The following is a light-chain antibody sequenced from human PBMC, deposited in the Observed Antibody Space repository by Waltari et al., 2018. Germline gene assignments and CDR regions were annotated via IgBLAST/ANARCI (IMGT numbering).Light chain of an antibody. CDR1: ALSRKY. Sequence: SHELTQPPSVSVSPGQTARITCSGDALSRKYAYWYQQKSGQAPVLVFYEDSKRPSGIPGRFAGSGSGTMATLTISGAQVDDEADYYCYSSDNSGFYKLFGGGTKLTVL. CDR3: YSSDNSGFYKL. CDR2: EDS. J-gene: IGLJ2*01. V-gene: IGLV3-10*01.